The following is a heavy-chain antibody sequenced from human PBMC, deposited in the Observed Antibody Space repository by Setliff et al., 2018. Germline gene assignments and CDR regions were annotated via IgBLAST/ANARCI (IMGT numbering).Heavy chain of an antibody. J-gene: IGHJ5*02. Sequence: SETLSLTCTVSGGSISSSSYYWGWIRQPPGKGLEWIGSIYYSGSTYYNPSLKSRVTISVDTSKNQFSLKLSSVTAADTAVYYCARELYYYGSGSWTFDPWGQGILVTVSS. CDR1: GGSISSSSYY. CDR3: ARELYYYGSGSWTFDP. V-gene: IGHV4-39*07. CDR2: IYYSGST. D-gene: IGHD3-10*01.